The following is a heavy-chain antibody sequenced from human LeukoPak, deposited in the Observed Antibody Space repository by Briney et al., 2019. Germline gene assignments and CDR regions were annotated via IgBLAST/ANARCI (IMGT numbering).Heavy chain of an antibody. Sequence: GGSLRLSCAASGFTFSNYWMHWVRQAPGKGLVWVSRINSDETSTTYADSVKGRFTISRDNAKNTLYLQMNSLRAEDTAVYYCARARHYCSGGSCYQHFDYWGQGTLVTVSS. CDR3: ARARHYCSGGSCYQHFDY. V-gene: IGHV3-74*01. CDR2: INSDETST. CDR1: GFTFSNYW. D-gene: IGHD2-15*01. J-gene: IGHJ4*02.